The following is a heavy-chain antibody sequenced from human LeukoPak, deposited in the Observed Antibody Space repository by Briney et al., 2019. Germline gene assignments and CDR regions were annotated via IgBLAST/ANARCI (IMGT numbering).Heavy chain of an antibody. CDR2: ISAYNGST. J-gene: IGHJ5*02. D-gene: IGHD3-10*01. V-gene: IGHV1-18*01. Sequence: ASVKVSCKASGYTFTSYGISWVRQAPGQGLEWMGWISAYNGSTNYAQKLQGRVTMTTDTSTSTAYMELRSLRSDDTAVYYCARDPNGSGSYSWFDPWGQGTLVTVSS. CDR1: GYTFTSYG. CDR3: ARDPNGSGSYSWFDP.